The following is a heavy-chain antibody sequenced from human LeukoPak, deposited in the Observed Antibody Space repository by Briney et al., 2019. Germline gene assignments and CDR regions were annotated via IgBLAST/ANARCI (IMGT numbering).Heavy chain of an antibody. CDR3: AKEEYTSSWYPSDY. Sequence: PGRSLRLSCAASGFSFRSYGMHWVRQAPGKRLEWVAVISYDGSNKYYADSVKGRFTISRDNSKNTLYLQMNSLRAEDTAVYYCAKEEYTSSWYPSDYWGQGTLVTVSS. D-gene: IGHD6-13*01. CDR1: GFSFRSYG. CDR2: ISYDGSNK. V-gene: IGHV3-30*18. J-gene: IGHJ4*02.